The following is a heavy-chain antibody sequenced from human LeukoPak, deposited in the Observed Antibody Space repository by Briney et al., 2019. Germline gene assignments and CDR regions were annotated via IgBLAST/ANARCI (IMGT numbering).Heavy chain of an antibody. Sequence: SETLSLTCTVSGGSISSSSYYWGWIRQPPGKGLEWIGSIYYSGSTYYNPSLKSRVTISVDTSKNQFSLQLNSVTPEDTAVYYCAREGGVSSSWYEDGFDYWGQGTLVTVSS. V-gene: IGHV4-39*02. D-gene: IGHD6-13*01. CDR1: GGSISSSSYY. J-gene: IGHJ4*02. CDR3: AREGGVSSSWYEDGFDY. CDR2: IYYSGST.